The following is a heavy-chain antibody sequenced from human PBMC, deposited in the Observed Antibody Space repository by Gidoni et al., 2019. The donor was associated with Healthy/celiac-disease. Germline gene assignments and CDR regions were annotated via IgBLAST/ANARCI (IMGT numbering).Heavy chain of an antibody. Sequence: QVQLVQSGAEVKKPGSSVKVTCKVSGCTFSSYAISWVRQAPGQGLEWMGGIIPLFGTANSAQKFQGRVTITADESTSTAYMELSSLRSEDTAVYYCASGVAAAGSSYYYYGMDVWGQGTTVTVSS. J-gene: IGHJ6*02. CDR2: IIPLFGTA. D-gene: IGHD6-13*01. V-gene: IGHV1-69*01. CDR3: ASGVAAAGSSYYYYGMDV. CDR1: GCTFSSYA.